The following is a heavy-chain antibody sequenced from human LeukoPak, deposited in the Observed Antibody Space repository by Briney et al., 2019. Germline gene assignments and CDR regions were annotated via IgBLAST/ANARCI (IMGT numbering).Heavy chain of an antibody. CDR3: ARVQRSHFDY. CDR2: KKQDGSEK. Sequence: GGSLRLSCAASGFTFSSYWMSWVRQAPGKGLEGGANKKQDGSEKYYVDSVKGRFTISRDNAKNSLYLQMNSLRAEDTAVYYCARVQRSHFDYWGQGTLVTASS. J-gene: IGHJ4*02. V-gene: IGHV3-7*04. CDR1: GFTFSSYW.